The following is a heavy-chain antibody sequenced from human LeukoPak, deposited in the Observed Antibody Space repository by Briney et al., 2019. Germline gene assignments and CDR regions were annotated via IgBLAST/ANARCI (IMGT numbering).Heavy chain of an antibody. V-gene: IGHV3-21*01. CDR1: GFTFSSYS. J-gene: IGHJ5*02. CDR3: ARGGQRSGNWFDP. CDR2: ISSSSSYI. Sequence: GGSLRLSCAASGFTFSSYSMNWVRQAPGKGLEWVSSISSSSSYIYYADSVKGRFTISRDNAKNSLYLQMNSLRAEDTAVYYCARGGQRSGNWFDPWGQGTLVTVSS. D-gene: IGHD3-10*01.